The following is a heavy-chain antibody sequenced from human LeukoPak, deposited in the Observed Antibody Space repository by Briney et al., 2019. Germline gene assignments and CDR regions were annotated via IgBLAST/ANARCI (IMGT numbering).Heavy chain of an antibody. CDR1: GGSISSYY. CDR2: IYYSGGT. Sequence: SETLSLTCTVSGGSISSYYWSWIRQPPGKGLEWIGYIYYSGGTNYNPSLKSRVTISVDTSKNQFSLKLSSVTAADTAVYYCAYYGSGTFDAFDIWGQGTMVTVSS. CDR3: AYYGSGTFDAFDI. V-gene: IGHV4-59*01. J-gene: IGHJ3*02. D-gene: IGHD3-10*01.